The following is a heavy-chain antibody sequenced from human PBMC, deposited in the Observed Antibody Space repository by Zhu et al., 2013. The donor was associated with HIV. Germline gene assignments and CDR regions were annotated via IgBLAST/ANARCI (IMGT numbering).Heavy chain of an antibody. J-gene: IGHJ4*02. D-gene: IGHD6-6*01. V-gene: IGHV1-69*01. CDR3: CASSQVFSSFGTVICRLYY. CDR1: GGTFTHYA. CDR2: IIFVFNVA. Sequence: QVHLVQSGTEVKKPGSSVRLSCRASGGTFTHYAIHWVRQAPGHGLEWVGGIIFVFNVANNAETFQGRVALTADVSKSTAFLTLSSLTLADTALYFLCASSQVFSSFGTVICRLYYWGLGTLVTVAS.